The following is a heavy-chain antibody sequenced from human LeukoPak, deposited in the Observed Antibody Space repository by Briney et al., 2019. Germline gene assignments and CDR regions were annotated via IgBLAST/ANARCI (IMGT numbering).Heavy chain of an antibody. CDR3: ARRTLGAIDAFDM. J-gene: IGHJ3*02. Sequence: GESLKISCKGSGYSFNTYWIGWVSQMPGKGLEWMGIIYPGDSDTRYSPSVQGQGTIAADKSISTAYLQWSSLKASDTAMYYWARRTLGAIDAFDMWGPGTMVTVSS. D-gene: IGHD1-26*01. CDR2: IYPGDSDT. CDR1: GYSFNTYW. V-gene: IGHV5-51*01.